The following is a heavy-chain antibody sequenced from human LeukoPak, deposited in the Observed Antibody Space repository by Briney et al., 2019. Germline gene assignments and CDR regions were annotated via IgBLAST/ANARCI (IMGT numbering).Heavy chain of an antibody. Sequence: PGGSLRLSCAASGFTVSTNYMTWVRQAPGKGLEWVSVISSAGSTYYADSVKGRFTISRDNSKNTLYLQMNSLREEDTAVYYCARGGGSYYNYWGQGTLVTVSS. J-gene: IGHJ4*02. D-gene: IGHD1-26*01. CDR2: ISSAGST. CDR1: GFTVSTNY. V-gene: IGHV3-53*01. CDR3: ARGGGSYYNY.